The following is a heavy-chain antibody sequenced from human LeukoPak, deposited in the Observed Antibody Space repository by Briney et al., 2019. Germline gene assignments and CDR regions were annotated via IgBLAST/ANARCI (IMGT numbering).Heavy chain of an antibody. CDR2: ITFTGTT. J-gene: IGHJ4*02. V-gene: IGHV3-48*01. Sequence: GGSLRLSCAASGVTLSGYSMNWVRQAPGKGLEWGSHITFTGTTYYADSVKGRFTISRDNAKKSLSLQMNSLRAEDTAIYYCSTAKFDYWGQGTLVTVSS. CDR3: STAKFDY. CDR1: GVTLSGYS.